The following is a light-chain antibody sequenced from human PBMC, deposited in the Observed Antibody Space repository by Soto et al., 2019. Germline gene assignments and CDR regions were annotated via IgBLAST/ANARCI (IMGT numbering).Light chain of an antibody. J-gene: IGKJ4*01. CDR1: QTISDY. CDR2: GSS. CDR3: QQTYDSLVS. V-gene: IGKV1-39*01. Sequence: DIQMTQSPPSLSASVVDRVTITCRASQTISDYLHWYQQKPGKAPTLLIYGSSSLQTGVPPRFSGSGSGTEFTLTISSLQPEDFGTYYCQQTYDSLVSFGGGTKVDNK.